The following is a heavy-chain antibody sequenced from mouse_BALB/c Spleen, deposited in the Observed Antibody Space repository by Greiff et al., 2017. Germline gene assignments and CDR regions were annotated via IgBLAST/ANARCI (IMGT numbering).Heavy chain of an antibody. D-gene: IGHD1-1*01. J-gene: IGHJ1*01. CDR1: GFTFSSYT. Sequence: EVKLVESGGGLVQPGGSLKLSCAASGFTFSSYTMSWVRQTPEKRLEWVAYISNGGGSTYYPDTVKGRFTISRDNAKNTLYLQMSSLKSEDTAMYYCARQGGGSGWYFDVWGAGTTVTVSS. CDR3: ARQGGGSGWYFDV. CDR2: ISNGGGST. V-gene: IGHV5-12-2*01.